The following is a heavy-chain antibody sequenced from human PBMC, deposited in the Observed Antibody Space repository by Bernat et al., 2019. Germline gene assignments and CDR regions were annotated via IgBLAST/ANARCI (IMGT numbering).Heavy chain of an antibody. CDR3: ARTFDTYYMDV. CDR2: IWGDGGKE. V-gene: IGHV3-33*01. CDR1: GFTFSTYG. Sequence: QVHLVESGGGVVQPGRSLRLSCAASGFTFSTYGMHWVRQAPGRGLEWMAVIWGDGGKEYYADSVKGRFIISRDNSKNTLYLQMNSLRADDTAIYYCARTFDTYYMDVWGKGTTVTVSS. J-gene: IGHJ6*03.